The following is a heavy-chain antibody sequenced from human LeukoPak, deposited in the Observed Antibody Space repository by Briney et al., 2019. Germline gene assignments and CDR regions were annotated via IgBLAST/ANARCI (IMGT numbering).Heavy chain of an antibody. V-gene: IGHV3-15*01. J-gene: IGHJ1*01. CDR2: IRSKTDGGTT. CDR3: AKHIYGVVSIQQ. CDR1: GFTFRDAW. Sequence: SGGSLRLSCAASGFTFRDAWMTWVRQAPGKGLEWVGRIRSKTDGGTTDYAVSVQGRFTISRDDSKNTLYLQMSSLKTEDTAVYYCAKHIYGVVSIQQWGQGTLVTVSS. D-gene: IGHD3-3*01.